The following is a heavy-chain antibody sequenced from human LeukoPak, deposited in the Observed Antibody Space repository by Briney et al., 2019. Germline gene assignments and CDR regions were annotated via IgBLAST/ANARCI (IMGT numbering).Heavy chain of an antibody. CDR1: GYSFIGYY. J-gene: IGHJ6*02. CDR2: INPNSGGT. CDR3: AREDLDFFSGLDV. Sequence: LRASVKVSCMASGYSFIGYYMHWVRQAPGQGLEWEGRINPNSGGTFYTQKFQGRVTMTRDTSISTAYMELSSLRSNDTAVYYCAREDLDFFSGLDVWGQGTTVTVSS. V-gene: IGHV1-2*06.